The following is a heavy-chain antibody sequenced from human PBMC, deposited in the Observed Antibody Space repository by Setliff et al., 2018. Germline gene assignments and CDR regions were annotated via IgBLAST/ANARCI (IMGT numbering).Heavy chain of an antibody. CDR1: GFSLTTTGVA. Sequence: SGPTLVNPTQTLTLTCTFSGFSLTTTGVAVGWIRQPPGKALEWLALIYWDDDKRYSPSLKSRLTIVRDTSKNQVVLTMTNMDPVDTATYYCAHRPKMGSDGFYSAFDMWGQGTMVTVSS. D-gene: IGHD2-15*01. V-gene: IGHV2-5*02. CDR3: AHRPKMGSDGFYSAFDM. CDR2: IYWDDDK. J-gene: IGHJ3*02.